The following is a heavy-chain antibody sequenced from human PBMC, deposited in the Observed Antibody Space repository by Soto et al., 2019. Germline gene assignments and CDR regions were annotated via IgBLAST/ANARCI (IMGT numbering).Heavy chain of an antibody. CDR2: IYSGGST. CDR1: GFTVSSNY. CDR3: ARDSPSIAAAGINKYYYYYGMDV. D-gene: IGHD6-13*01. J-gene: IGHJ6*02. Sequence: EVQLVESGGGLVQPGGSLRLSCAASGFTVSSNYMSRVRHAPGKGLEWVSVIYSGGSTYYADSVKGRFTISRHNSKNTLYLQMNCLRAEDTAVYYYARDSPSIAAAGINKYYYYYGMDVWGQGNTVTVSS. V-gene: IGHV3-53*04.